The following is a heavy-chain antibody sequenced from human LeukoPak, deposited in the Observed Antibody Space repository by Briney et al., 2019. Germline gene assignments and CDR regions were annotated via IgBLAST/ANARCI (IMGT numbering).Heavy chain of an antibody. J-gene: IGHJ6*03. CDR2: IKQDGSEK. CDR1: GFTFSSYG. V-gene: IGHV3-7*01. CDR3: ARDAEEWLGYYYYYYYMDV. D-gene: IGHD6-19*01. Sequence: GGSLRLSCAASGFTFSSYGMHWVRQAPGRGLEWVANIKQDGSEKYYVDSVKGRFTISRDNAKNSLYLQMNSLRAEDTAVYYCARDAEEWLGYYYYYYYMDVWGKGTTVTVSS.